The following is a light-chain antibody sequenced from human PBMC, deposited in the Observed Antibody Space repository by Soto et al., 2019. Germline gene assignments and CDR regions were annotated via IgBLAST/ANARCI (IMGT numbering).Light chain of an antibody. J-gene: IGKJ4*01. CDR3: QRYGSSPPLT. CDR1: QSVTSSY. V-gene: IGKV3-20*01. CDR2: GAS. Sequence: EIVLMQSPGTLSLSPGERATLSCRASQSVTSSYLAWYQQKPGQAPRLLIDGASRRATGIPDRFSGSGSGTDFTLTISRLEPEDFAVYYCQRYGSSPPLTFGWGTKVEIK.